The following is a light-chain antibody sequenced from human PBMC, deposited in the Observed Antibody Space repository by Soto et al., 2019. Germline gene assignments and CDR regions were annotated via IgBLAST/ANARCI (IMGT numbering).Light chain of an antibody. CDR3: SSYTSSSSYV. V-gene: IGLV2-14*01. CDR1: SSDVGGYNC. Sequence: QSALTQPASVSGSPGQSITLLCTGTSSDVGGYNCVSWYQQHPGKAPKLMIHDVTNRPSGVSNRFSGSKSGNTASLTISGLQAEDEADYYCSSYTSSSSYVFGTGTQLTVL. J-gene: IGLJ1*01. CDR2: DVT.